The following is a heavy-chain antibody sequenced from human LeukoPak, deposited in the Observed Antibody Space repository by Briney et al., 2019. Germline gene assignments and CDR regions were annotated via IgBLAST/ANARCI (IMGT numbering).Heavy chain of an antibody. Sequence: ASVKVSCKASGYTFTGYYMHWVRQAPGQGLEWMGWINPNSGGTNYAQKFQGWVTMTRDTSISTAYMELSRLRSDDTAVYYCARGVSQTPYYFDYWGQGTLVTVSS. CDR2: INPNSGGT. J-gene: IGHJ4*02. V-gene: IGHV1-2*04. CDR1: GYTFTGYY. CDR3: ARGVSQTPYYFDY. D-gene: IGHD6-13*01.